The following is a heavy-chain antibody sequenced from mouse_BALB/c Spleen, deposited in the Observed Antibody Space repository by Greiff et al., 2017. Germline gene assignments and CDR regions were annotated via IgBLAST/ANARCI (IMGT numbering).Heavy chain of an antibody. V-gene: IGHV5-6-4*01. CDR3: TRNSLFDY. CDR2: ISSGGSYT. Sequence: EVMLVESGGGLVKPGGSLKLSCAASGFTFSSYTMSWVRQTPEKRLEWVATISSGGSYTYYPDSVKGRFTISRDNAKNTLYLQMSSLKSEDTAMYYCTRNSLFDYWGQGTTLTVSS. CDR1: GFTFSSYT. J-gene: IGHJ2*01.